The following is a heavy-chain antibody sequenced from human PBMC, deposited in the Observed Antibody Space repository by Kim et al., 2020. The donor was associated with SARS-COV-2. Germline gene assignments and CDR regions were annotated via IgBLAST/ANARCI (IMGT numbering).Heavy chain of an antibody. CDR2: MNPNSANT. Sequence: ASVKVSCKASGYTCTGYDINWVRQATGQGLEWMGWMNPNSANTGYAQKFQGRVTMTRNTSISTAYMELSSLRSEDTAVYYCARVRAWSGYEPYYFDYWGQGTLVTVSS. D-gene: IGHD5-12*01. CDR3: ARVRAWSGYEPYYFDY. CDR1: GYTCTGYD. V-gene: IGHV1-8*01. J-gene: IGHJ4*02.